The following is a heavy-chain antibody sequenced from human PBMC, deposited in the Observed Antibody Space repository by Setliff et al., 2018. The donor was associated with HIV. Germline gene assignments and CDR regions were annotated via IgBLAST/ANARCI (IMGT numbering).Heavy chain of an antibody. CDR1: GFSLSNYW. Sequence: GESLRLSCAASGFSLSNYWMHWVRQAPGKGLVWVSRINTDGSRTIYADSVKGRFTISRDNAKNTVYLQMNSLGAEDTAVYYCVRGPSYINYWGQGTLVTVSS. J-gene: IGHJ4*02. CDR2: INTDGSRT. V-gene: IGHV3-74*01. CDR3: VRGPSYINY. D-gene: IGHD3-10*01.